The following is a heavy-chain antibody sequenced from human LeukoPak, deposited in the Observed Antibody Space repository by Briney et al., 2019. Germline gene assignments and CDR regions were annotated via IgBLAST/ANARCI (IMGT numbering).Heavy chain of an antibody. J-gene: IGHJ3*02. D-gene: IGHD1-26*01. CDR1: GFTFSSYW. CDR2: IKQDGSEK. V-gene: IGHV3-7*01. CDR3: ARDSWELSRDDAFDI. Sequence: GGSLRLSCAASGFTFSSYWMSWVRQAPGKGLEWVANIKQDGSEKYYVDSVKGRFTISRDNAKNSLYLQMNSLRAEDTAVYYCARDSWELSRDDAFDIWGQGTMVTVSS.